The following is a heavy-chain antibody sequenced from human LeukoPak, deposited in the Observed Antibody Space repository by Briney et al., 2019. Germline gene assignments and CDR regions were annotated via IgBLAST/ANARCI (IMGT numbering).Heavy chain of an antibody. CDR1: GFTFSSYA. Sequence: AGGSLRLSCAASGFTFSSYAMSWVRQAPGKGLEWVSAISSSGGSTYYADSVKGRFTISRDNSKNTLYLQMNSLRAEDTAVYYCAKVGFEGYCYDTAPRPDAFDIWGQGTMVTVSS. V-gene: IGHV3-23*01. J-gene: IGHJ3*02. D-gene: IGHD3-22*01. CDR2: ISSSGGST. CDR3: AKVGFEGYCYDTAPRPDAFDI.